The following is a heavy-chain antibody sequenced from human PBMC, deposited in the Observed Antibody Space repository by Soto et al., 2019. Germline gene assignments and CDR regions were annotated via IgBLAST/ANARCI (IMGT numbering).Heavy chain of an antibody. V-gene: IGHV4-30-4*01. CDR3: ARAYDFWSGHCYFDY. Sequence: SETLSLTCSVSGGSISSGDYYWSWIRQPPGKGLEWIGYIYYSGGTFYNPSLKSRVAISVDTSKNQFSLKLTSVNAADTAVYYCARAYDFWSGHCYFDYWGQGTLVTVSS. CDR2: IYYSGGT. D-gene: IGHD3-3*01. CDR1: GGSISSGDYY. J-gene: IGHJ4*02.